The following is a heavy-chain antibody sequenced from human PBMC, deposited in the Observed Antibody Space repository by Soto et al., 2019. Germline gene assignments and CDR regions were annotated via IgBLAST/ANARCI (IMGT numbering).Heavy chain of an antibody. CDR2: IWYDGSNK. D-gene: IGHD2-15*01. CDR3: AGDGYCSGGSCYSVPVFDY. J-gene: IGHJ4*02. CDR1: GFTFSSYG. V-gene: IGHV3-33*01. Sequence: PGGSLRLSCAASGFTFSSYGMHWVRQAPGKGLEWVAVIWYDGSNKYYADSVKGRFTISRDNSKNTLYLQMNSLRAEDTAVYYCAGDGYCSGGSCYSVPVFDYWGQGTLVTVSS.